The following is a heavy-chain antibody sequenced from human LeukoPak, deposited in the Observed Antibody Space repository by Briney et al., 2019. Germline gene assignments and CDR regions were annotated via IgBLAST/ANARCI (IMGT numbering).Heavy chain of an antibody. D-gene: IGHD6-13*01. V-gene: IGHV5-51*01. CDR1: GYSFTSYW. Sequence: GESLKISCKGSGYSFTSYWIGWVRQMPGKGLEWMGIIYPGDSDTRYSPSFQGQVTMSADKSISTAYLQWSSLKASDTAMYYCARHGGIAAAGSYYYMDVWGKGTTVTVSS. CDR3: ARHGGIAAAGSYYYMDV. CDR2: IYPGDSDT. J-gene: IGHJ6*03.